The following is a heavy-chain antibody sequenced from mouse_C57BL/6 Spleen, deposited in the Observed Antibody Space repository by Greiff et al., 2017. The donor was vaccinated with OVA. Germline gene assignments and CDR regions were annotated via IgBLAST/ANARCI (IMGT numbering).Heavy chain of an antibody. D-gene: IGHD1-1*01. V-gene: IGHV5-17*01. CDR2: ISSGSSTI. CDR1: GFTFSDYG. CDR3: ARSGYPYAMDD. J-gene: IGHJ4*01. Sequence: EVKVEESGGGLVKPGGSLKLSCAASGFTFSDYGMHWVRQAPEKGLEWVAYISSGSSTIYYADKVKGRFTISRDNAKNTLFLQMTSLRSEDTAMYYCARSGYPYAMDDWGKGTSVTVSS.